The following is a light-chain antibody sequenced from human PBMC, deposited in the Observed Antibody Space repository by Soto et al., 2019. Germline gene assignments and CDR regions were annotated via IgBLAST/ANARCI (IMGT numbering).Light chain of an antibody. CDR2: DAS. Sequence: EIVLTQSPATLSLSPGERATLSCMASQSVSSYLAWYQQKPGQAPRLLIYDASNRATGIPARFSGSGSGTDFTLTISSREPEDFAVYYCQQRSNCPWTFGQGTKVEIK. V-gene: IGKV3-11*01. J-gene: IGKJ1*01. CDR1: QSVSSY. CDR3: QQRSNCPWT.